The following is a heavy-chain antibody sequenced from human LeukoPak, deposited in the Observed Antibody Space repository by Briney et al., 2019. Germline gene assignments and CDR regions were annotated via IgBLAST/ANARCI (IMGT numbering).Heavy chain of an antibody. J-gene: IGHJ4*02. D-gene: IGHD3-22*01. CDR2: INHSGST. V-gene: IGHV4-34*01. Sequence: SETLSLTCAVYGGSFSGYYWSWIRQPPGKGLGWMGEINHSGSTNYNQSLKSRVTISVDTSKNQLSLKLSSVTAADTAVYYCARGLSDSSGSPLGYWGQGTLVTVSS. CDR3: ARGLSDSSGSPLGY. CDR1: GGSFSGYY.